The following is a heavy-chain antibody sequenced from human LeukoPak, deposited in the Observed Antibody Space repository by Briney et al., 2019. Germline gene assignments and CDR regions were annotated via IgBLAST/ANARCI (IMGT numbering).Heavy chain of an antibody. Sequence: PGGSLRLSCAASGFTFYTIGMHWVRQAPGKGLEWVAVISFDGSIKYYADSVKGRFTISRDNAKNSLYLQMNSLRAEDTAVYYCARDYDGSTVIDAFDIWGQGAMVTISS. CDR2: ISFDGSIK. CDR1: GFTFYTIG. V-gene: IGHV3-30*03. CDR3: ARDYDGSTVIDAFDI. J-gene: IGHJ3*02. D-gene: IGHD4-17*01.